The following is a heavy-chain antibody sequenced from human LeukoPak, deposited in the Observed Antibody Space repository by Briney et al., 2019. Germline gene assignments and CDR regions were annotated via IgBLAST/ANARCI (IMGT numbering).Heavy chain of an antibody. V-gene: IGHV4-38-2*02. CDR3: ARGLKWLPRYYFDY. J-gene: IGHJ4*02. CDR1: GYSISSAYY. CDR2: FHYSGST. D-gene: IGHD3-3*01. Sequence: SETLSLTCTVSGYSISSAYYWGWIRQPPGKGLEWIGSFHYSGSTYYNPSLKSRVTISVDTSKNQFSLKLSSVTAADTAVYYCARGLKWLPRYYFDYWGQGTLVTVSS.